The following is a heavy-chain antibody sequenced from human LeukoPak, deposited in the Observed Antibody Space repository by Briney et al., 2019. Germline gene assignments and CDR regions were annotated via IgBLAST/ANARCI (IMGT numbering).Heavy chain of an antibody. CDR2: IIPIFGTA. V-gene: IGHV1-69*05. D-gene: IGHD2-2*01. Sequence: SAKVSCKASGGTFSSYAISWVRQAPGQGLEWMGGIIPIFGTANYAQKFQGRVTMTRNTSISTAYMELSSLRSEDTAVYYCARGRYCSSISCYADVGFDPWGQGTLLTVSS. CDR3: ARGRYCSSISCYADVGFDP. J-gene: IGHJ5*02. CDR1: GGTFSSYA.